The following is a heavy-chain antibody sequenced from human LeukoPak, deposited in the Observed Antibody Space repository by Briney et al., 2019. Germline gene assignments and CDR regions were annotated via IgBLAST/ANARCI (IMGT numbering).Heavy chain of an antibody. D-gene: IGHD3-10*01. CDR3: ARGDYYGSAPYGMDV. CDR2: MYHSWST. Sequence: SETLSLTCTVSGGSIRSYYWSWIRKPPGQWLEWVGYMYHSWSTNYNPSLKSRVTISVVTSKTQFSLKLSSVTAADTAEYYCARGDYYGSAPYGMDVWGQGTTVTVSS. V-gene: IGHV4-59*01. J-gene: IGHJ6*02. CDR1: GGSIRSYY.